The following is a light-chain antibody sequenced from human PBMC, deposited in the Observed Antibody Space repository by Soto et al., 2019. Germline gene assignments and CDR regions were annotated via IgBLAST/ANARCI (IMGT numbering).Light chain of an antibody. Sequence: EIVMTQSPATLSVSPGERATLSCRASQSVSSNLAWYQQKPGLAPRLLIYSASTRATGIPARFSGSGSGTEFTLTISSLQSEDFAVYYCQQYNNWPVTFGQGTKVEIK. CDR2: SAS. J-gene: IGKJ1*01. CDR1: QSVSSN. V-gene: IGKV3-15*01. CDR3: QQYNNWPVT.